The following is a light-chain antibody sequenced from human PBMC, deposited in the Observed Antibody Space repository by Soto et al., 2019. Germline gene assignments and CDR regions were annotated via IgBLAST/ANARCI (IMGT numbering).Light chain of an antibody. CDR2: GAY. CDR3: QQYCSSRYT. V-gene: IGKV3-20*01. J-gene: IGKJ2*01. CDR1: QSVSSSS. Sequence: EIVLTQSPGTLSLSPGERATLSCRASQSVSSSSLAWYQQKRGQAPRLLIYGAYSRATGIPDRFSGSGSGTDCTLTISILEPEDVAVYYWQQYCSSRYTCGQGTKLEIK.